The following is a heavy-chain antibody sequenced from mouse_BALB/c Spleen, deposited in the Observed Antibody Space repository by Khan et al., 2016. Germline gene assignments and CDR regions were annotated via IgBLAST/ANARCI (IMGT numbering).Heavy chain of an antibody. Sequence: EVELVESGGGLVQPGGSLKLSCAASGFDFSRYWMSWVRPSPGKGLEWIGEINPDSSTINYTPSLKDKFILSRDNAKNTLYLQMSKVRSEDTALYYCARAGYYGYLAYWGQGTLVTVSA. CDR2: INPDSSTI. V-gene: IGHV4-1*02. J-gene: IGHJ3*01. D-gene: IGHD1-1*01. CDR3: ARAGYYGYLAY. CDR1: GFDFSRYW.